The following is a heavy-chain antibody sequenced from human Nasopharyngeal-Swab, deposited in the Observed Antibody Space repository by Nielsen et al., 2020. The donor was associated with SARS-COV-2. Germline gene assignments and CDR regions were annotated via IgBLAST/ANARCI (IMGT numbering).Heavy chain of an antibody. CDR2: ISSSSSTI. CDR1: GFTFSSYS. CDR3: AAATSLDYYYYYGMDV. D-gene: IGHD1-26*01. V-gene: IGHV3-48*04. J-gene: IGHJ6*02. Sequence: GESLKISCAASGFTFSSYSMNWVRQAPGKGLEWVSYISSSSSTIYYADSVKGRFIISRDNAKNSLYLQMNSLRAEDTAVYYCAAATSLDYYYYYGMDVWGQGTTVTVSS.